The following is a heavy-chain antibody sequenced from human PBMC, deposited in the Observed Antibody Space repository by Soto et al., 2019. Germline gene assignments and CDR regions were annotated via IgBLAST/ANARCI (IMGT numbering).Heavy chain of an antibody. CDR3: ARVQETTVITNVYYFYLDV. CDR2: ISSSSYI. CDR1: GFTFSSYS. Sequence: GGSLRLSCAASGFTFSSYSINWVRQAPGKGLEWVSSISSSSYIYYADSVKGRFTISRDNAKTSLYLQMNSLRAEDTAVYYCARVQETTVITNVYYFYLDVWGKGTTVTVSS. D-gene: IGHD4-4*01. V-gene: IGHV3-21*01. J-gene: IGHJ6*03.